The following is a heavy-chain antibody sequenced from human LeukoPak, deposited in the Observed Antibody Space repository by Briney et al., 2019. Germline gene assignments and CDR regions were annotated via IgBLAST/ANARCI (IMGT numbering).Heavy chain of an antibody. CDR2: ISSSSSYI. J-gene: IGHJ6*02. Sequence: GGSLRLFCAASGFTFSSYSMNWVRQAPGKGLEWVSSISSSSSYIYYADSVKSRFTISRDNAKNSRYLQMNSLRAEDTAVYYCARESGYDRHSYYYYGMDVWGQGTTVTVSS. V-gene: IGHV3-21*01. D-gene: IGHD5-12*01. CDR1: GFTFSSYS. CDR3: ARESGYDRHSYYYYGMDV.